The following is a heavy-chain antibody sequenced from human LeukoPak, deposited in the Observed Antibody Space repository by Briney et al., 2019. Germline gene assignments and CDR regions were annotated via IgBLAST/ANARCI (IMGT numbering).Heavy chain of an antibody. Sequence: GGSLRLSCAASGFNFTNAWVSWVRQAPGKGLEWVSYISSTGSNIYYADSVKGRFTISRDNAKNSLYLLMNSLRTEDMAVYYCAATYYYDGSGDYWGQGTLVTVSS. CDR3: AATYYYDGSGDY. D-gene: IGHD3-22*01. V-gene: IGHV3-11*04. CDR2: ISSTGSNI. J-gene: IGHJ4*02. CDR1: GFNFTNAW.